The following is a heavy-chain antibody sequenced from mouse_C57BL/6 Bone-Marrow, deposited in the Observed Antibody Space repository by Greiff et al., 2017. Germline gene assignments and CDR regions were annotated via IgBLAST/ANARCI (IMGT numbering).Heavy chain of an antibody. Sequence: VQLQQSGPVLVKPGASVKMSCKASGYTFTDYYMNWVKQSHGKSLEWIGVINPYNGGTSYNQKFKGKATLTVDKSSSTAYMELNSLTSEDSAVYYCARGLITTVVASDYWGQGTTLTVSS. D-gene: IGHD1-1*01. CDR2: INPYNGGT. CDR1: GYTFTDYY. CDR3: ARGLITTVVASDY. V-gene: IGHV1-19*01. J-gene: IGHJ2*01.